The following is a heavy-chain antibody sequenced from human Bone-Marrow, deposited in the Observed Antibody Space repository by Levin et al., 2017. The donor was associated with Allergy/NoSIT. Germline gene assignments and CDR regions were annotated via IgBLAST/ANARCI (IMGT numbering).Heavy chain of an antibody. J-gene: IGHJ5*02. CDR2: ISPKSGGT. CDR3: AGDYGYNWFDP. V-gene: IGHV1-2*06. Sequence: AASVKVSCKASGHTLTGFYLHWVRQAPGKGLEWMGRISPKSGGTRSAQRFLDRVTMTRDTSISTVYMELSRLTSDDTAIYYCAGDYGYNWFDPWGQGTLVTVSS. CDR1: GHTLTGFY. D-gene: IGHD4-17*01.